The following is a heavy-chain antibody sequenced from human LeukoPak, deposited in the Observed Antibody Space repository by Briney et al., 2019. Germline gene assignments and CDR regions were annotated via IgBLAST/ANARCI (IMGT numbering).Heavy chain of an antibody. CDR1: GFTFSSYG. J-gene: IGHJ3*02. D-gene: IGHD3-10*01. CDR3: ARDRRITMVRGVIGDAFDI. CDR2: ISSSSSYI. Sequence: GGSLRLSCAASGFTFSSYGMHWVRQAPGKGLEWVSSISSSSSYIYYADSVKGRFTISRDNAKNSLYLQMNSLRAEDTAVYYCARDRRITMVRGVIGDAFDIWGQGTMVTVSS. V-gene: IGHV3-21*01.